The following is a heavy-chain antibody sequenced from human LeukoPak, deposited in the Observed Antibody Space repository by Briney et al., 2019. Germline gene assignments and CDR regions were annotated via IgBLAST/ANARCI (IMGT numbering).Heavy chain of an antibody. V-gene: IGHV3-30-3*01. Sequence: GGSLRLSCAASGFTFSSYAMHWVRQAPGKGLGWVAVISYDGSNKYYADSVKGRFTISRDNSKNTLYLQMNSLRAEDTAVYYCARDLHPGIAVAGTWYWGQGTLVTVSS. D-gene: IGHD6-19*01. CDR1: GFTFSSYA. CDR2: ISYDGSNK. J-gene: IGHJ4*02. CDR3: ARDLHPGIAVAGTWY.